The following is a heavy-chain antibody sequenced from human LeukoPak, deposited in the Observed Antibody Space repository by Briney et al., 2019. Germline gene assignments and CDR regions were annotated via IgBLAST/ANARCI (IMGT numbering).Heavy chain of an antibody. Sequence: SETLSLTCTVSGGSISSSSYYWGWIRQPPGKGLEWIGSIYYSGSTYYNPSLKSRVTISVDTSKNQFSLKLSSVTAADTAVYYCARGPTYYDFLTFDPWGQGTLVTVSS. J-gene: IGHJ5*02. D-gene: IGHD3-3*01. CDR3: ARGPTYYDFLTFDP. CDR2: IYYSGST. V-gene: IGHV4-39*07. CDR1: GGSISSSSYY.